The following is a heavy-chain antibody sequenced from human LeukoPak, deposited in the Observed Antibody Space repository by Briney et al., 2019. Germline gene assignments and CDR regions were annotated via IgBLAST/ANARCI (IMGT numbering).Heavy chain of an antibody. CDR3: AMRTTVTTVYYYYMDV. D-gene: IGHD4-17*01. CDR2: ISGSGGST. V-gene: IGHV3-23*01. Sequence: VGSLRLSCAASGFTFSSYAMSWVRQAPGKGLEWVSAISGSGGSTYYADSVKGRFTISRDNSKNMLYLQMNSLRAEDTAIYYCAMRTTVTTVYYYYMDVWGKGTTVTVSS. J-gene: IGHJ6*03. CDR1: GFTFSSYA.